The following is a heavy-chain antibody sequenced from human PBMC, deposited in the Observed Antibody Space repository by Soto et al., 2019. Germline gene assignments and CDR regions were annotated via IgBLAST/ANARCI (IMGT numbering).Heavy chain of an antibody. D-gene: IGHD3-10*01. V-gene: IGHV1-69*04. CDR1: GCTFSSYT. J-gene: IGHJ6*02. Sequence: SVKVSCKASGCTFSSYTISWVRQAPGQGLEWMGRIIPILGIANYAQKFQGRVTITADKSTSTAYMELSSLRSEDTAVYYCARERGSGYYGSGSYPYYYGMDVWGQGTTVTVSS. CDR3: ARERGSGYYGSGSYPYYYGMDV. CDR2: IIPILGIA.